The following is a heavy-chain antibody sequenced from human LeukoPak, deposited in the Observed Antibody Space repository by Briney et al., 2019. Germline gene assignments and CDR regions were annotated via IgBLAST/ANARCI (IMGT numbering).Heavy chain of an antibody. J-gene: IGHJ3*02. Sequence: PSETLSLTCSVSGGSIGTYYWSWMRQPPGKGLEWIGHIFYSGNTNYSPSLKSRVTISVDTSKNHFSLKLNSVTAADTAVYYCARDTYYYDSGGYDDAFDIWGQGTMVTVSS. V-gene: IGHV4-59*01. CDR1: GGSIGTYY. CDR2: IFYSGNT. CDR3: ARDTYYYDSGGYDDAFDI. D-gene: IGHD3-22*01.